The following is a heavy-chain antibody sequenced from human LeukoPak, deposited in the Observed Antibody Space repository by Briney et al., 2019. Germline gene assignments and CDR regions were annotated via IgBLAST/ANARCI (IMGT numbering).Heavy chain of an antibody. CDR3: ATEAAGTQRNWFDP. Sequence: PSETLSLTCAVYGGSFSGYYWSWIRQPPGKGLEWIGEINHSGSTNYNPSLKSRVTISVDTSKNQFPLKLSSVTAADTAVYYCATEAAGTQRNWFDPWGQGTLVTVSS. D-gene: IGHD6-13*01. CDR1: GGSFSGYY. V-gene: IGHV4-34*01. J-gene: IGHJ5*02. CDR2: INHSGST.